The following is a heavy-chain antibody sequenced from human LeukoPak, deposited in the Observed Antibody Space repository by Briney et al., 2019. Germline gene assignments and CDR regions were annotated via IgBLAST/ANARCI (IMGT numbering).Heavy chain of an antibody. Sequence: SETLSLTCAVSGYSNSSGHYWGWIRQPPGRGLEWIGSIYHRGTTYYNPSLTSRVTISVDTSKNQFSLKLSSVTAADTAVYYCARARAGLRYGMDVWGQGTTVTVSS. V-gene: IGHV4-38-2*01. CDR1: GYSNSSGHY. D-gene: IGHD2-21*01. J-gene: IGHJ6*02. CDR2: IYHRGTT. CDR3: ARARAGLRYGMDV.